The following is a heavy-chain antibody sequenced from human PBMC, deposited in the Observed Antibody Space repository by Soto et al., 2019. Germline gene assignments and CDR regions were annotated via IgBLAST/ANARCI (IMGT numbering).Heavy chain of an antibody. CDR1: GFTFDDYA. CDR3: AKGSGSYYSPPRDYYYMDV. D-gene: IGHD3-10*01. CDR2: ISWNSGSI. Sequence: EVQLVESGGGLVQPGRSLRLSCAASGFTFDDYAMHWVRQAPGKGLEWVSGISWNSGSIGYADSVKVRFTISRDNAKNSLYLQMNSLRAEDTALYYCAKGSGSYYSPPRDYYYMDVWGKGTTVTVSS. V-gene: IGHV3-9*01. J-gene: IGHJ6*03.